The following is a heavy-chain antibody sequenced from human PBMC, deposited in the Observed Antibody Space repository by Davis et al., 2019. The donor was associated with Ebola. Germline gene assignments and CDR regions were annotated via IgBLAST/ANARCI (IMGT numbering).Heavy chain of an antibody. CDR2: MKKRTYGWST. V-gene: IGHV3-15*01. J-gene: IGHJ4*02. CDR3: TTDGQYCSTTSCYNIDY. D-gene: IGHD2-2*02. CDR1: GLTLSKDW. Sequence: PGGSLRLSCAVSGLTLSKDWMRWIRQPPGKGLEWLGGMKKRTYGWSTDYAAAVKGRITITRDDSKNTLFLQMNSLKTEETAVYYCTTDGQYCSTTSCYNIDYWGQGTLVTVSS.